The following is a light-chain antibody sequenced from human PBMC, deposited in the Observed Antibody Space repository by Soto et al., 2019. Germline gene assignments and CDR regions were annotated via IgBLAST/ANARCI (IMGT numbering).Light chain of an antibody. J-gene: IGKJ1*01. Sequence: DIQMTQSPSTLSASVGDRITSTCRASQSISTWLAWYQQKPGKAPKLLIFDASTLEGGVPSRFSGSGSGTEFTLTISSLQPDDFATYYCQQYKSYSPWTFGQGTKVEVK. V-gene: IGKV1-5*01. CDR2: DAS. CDR3: QQYKSYSPWT. CDR1: QSISTW.